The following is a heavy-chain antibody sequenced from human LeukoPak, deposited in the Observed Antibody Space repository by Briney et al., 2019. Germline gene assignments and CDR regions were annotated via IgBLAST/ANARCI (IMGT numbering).Heavy chain of an antibody. CDR3: ARAEAGTGYFDY. CDR1: GGTFSSYT. CDR2: IIPILGIA. Sequence: GASVKVSCKASGGTFSSYTISWVRQAPGQGLEWMGRIIPILGIANYAQKFQGRVTITADKSTSTAYMELSSLRSEDTAVYYCARAEAGTGYFDYWGQGTLVTVSS. D-gene: IGHD6-19*01. V-gene: IGHV1-69*02. J-gene: IGHJ4*02.